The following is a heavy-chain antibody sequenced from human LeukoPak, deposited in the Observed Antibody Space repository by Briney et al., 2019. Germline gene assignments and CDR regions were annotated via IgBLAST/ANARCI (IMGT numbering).Heavy chain of an antibody. V-gene: IGHV4-4*07. J-gene: IGHJ5*02. D-gene: IGHD4/OR15-4a*01. CDR1: GFSITSDY. CDR3: SRGGANDL. Sequence: SETLSLTCTVSGFSITSDYWSWIRQPAGKGLEWIGRIFTSGSSTDNPSLKSRVTMSLDTSKNQFSLKLSSVTAADTAVYFCSRGGANDLWGQGTLVTVSS. CDR2: IFTSGSS.